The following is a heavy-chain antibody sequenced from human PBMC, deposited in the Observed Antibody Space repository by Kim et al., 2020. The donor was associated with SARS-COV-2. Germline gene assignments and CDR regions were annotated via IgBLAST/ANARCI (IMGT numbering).Heavy chain of an antibody. D-gene: IGHD3-22*01. Sequence: GGSLRLSCAASGFTFSSYDMHWVRQTTGKGLEWVSVIGTAGDTYYPGSVKGRFTISRENAKNSLYLQMNSLRAGDTAVYYCARGHYDSSGYYSSFDYWGQGTLVTVSS. J-gene: IGHJ4*02. V-gene: IGHV3-13*04. CDR1: GFTFSSYD. CDR3: ARGHYDSSGYYSSFDY. CDR2: IGTAGDT.